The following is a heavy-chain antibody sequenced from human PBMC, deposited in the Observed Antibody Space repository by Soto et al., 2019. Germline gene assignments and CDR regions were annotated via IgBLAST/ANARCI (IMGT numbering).Heavy chain of an antibody. CDR3: ARQGANYDFWSGPIDKGYYYYGMDV. CDR2: IKQDGSEK. D-gene: IGHD3-3*01. CDR1: GFTFSSYW. Sequence: GSLRLSCAASGFTFSSYWMSWVRQAPGKGLEWVANIKQDGSEKYYVDSVKGRFTISRDNAKNSLYLQMNSLRAEDTAVYYCARQGANYDFWSGPIDKGYYYYGMDVWGQGTTVTVSS. J-gene: IGHJ6*02. V-gene: IGHV3-7*03.